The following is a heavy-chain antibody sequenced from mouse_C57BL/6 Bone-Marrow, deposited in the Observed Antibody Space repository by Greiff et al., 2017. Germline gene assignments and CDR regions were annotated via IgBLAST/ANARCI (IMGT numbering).Heavy chain of an antibody. V-gene: IGHV5-6*01. D-gene: IGHD3-2*02. CDR2: ISSGGSYT. CDR3: ARQRDSSGWVAY. Sequence: EVMLVESGGDLVKPGGSLKLSCAASGFTFSSYGMSWVRQTPDKRLEWVATISSGGSYTYYPDSVKGRFTISRDNAKNTLYLHMSSLKSEDTAMYYCARQRDSSGWVAYWGQGTLVTVSA. CDR1: GFTFSSYG. J-gene: IGHJ3*01.